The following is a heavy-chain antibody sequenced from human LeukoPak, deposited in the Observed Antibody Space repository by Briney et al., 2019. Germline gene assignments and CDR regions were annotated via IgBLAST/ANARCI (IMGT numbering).Heavy chain of an antibody. CDR1: GFTFSSHS. CDR3: ATYSSSWFNYYFDY. Sequence: GGSLRLSCAASGFTFSSHSMNWVRQAPGKGLEWLSYISTSSNTIYYADSVRGRFTISRDNAKNSLYLQMNSLRAEDTAVYYCATYSSSWFNYYFDYWGQGTLVTVSS. CDR2: ISTSSNTI. V-gene: IGHV3-48*04. D-gene: IGHD6-13*01. J-gene: IGHJ4*02.